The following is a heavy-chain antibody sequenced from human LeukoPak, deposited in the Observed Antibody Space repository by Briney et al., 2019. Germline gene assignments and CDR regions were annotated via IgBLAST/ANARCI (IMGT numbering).Heavy chain of an antibody. CDR1: GGSISSYY. D-gene: IGHD3-22*01. J-gene: IGHJ6*03. Sequence: SETLSLTCTVSGGSISSYYWGWIRQPPGKGLEWIGSIYYSGSTYYNPSLKSRVTISVDTSKNQFSLKLSPVTAADTAVYYCARVSLTYYYDSSGPLPYYYYYYMDVWGKGTTVTVSS. V-gene: IGHV4-39*07. CDR2: IYYSGST. CDR3: ARVSLTYYYDSSGPLPYYYYYYMDV.